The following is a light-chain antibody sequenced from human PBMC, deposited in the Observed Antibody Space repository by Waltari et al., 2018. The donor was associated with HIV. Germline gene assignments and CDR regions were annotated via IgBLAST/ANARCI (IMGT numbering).Light chain of an antibody. CDR3: CSYTKLTTHYVL. CDR1: TTDIGGSNY. J-gene: IGLJ2*01. Sequence: QSALTQPASVSGSPGQSITISCNGTTTDIGGSNYVSWYQRHPDKDPKLIIFGVSNRPSGISSRFSGSKSGNTASLTISGLQAEDEADYYCCSYTKLTTHYVLFGGGTKLTVL. CDR2: GVS. V-gene: IGLV2-14*03.